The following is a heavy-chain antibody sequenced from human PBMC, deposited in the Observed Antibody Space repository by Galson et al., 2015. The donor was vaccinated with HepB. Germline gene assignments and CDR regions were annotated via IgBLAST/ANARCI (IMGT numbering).Heavy chain of an antibody. CDR1: GGSFSGYY. V-gene: IGHV4-34*01. CDR3: ARGALPYSDNWFDP. J-gene: IGHJ5*02. Sequence: SETLSLTCAVYGGSFSGYYWSWIRQPPGKGLEWLGEINHSGSTNYNPSLKSRVTISVDTSKNQFSLKLSSVTAADTAVYYCARGALPYSDNWFDPWGQGTLVTVSS. CDR2: INHSGST. D-gene: IGHD2-21*01.